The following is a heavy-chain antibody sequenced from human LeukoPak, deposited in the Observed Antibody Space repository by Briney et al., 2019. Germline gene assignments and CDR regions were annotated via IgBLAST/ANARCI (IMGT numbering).Heavy chain of an antibody. J-gene: IGHJ5*02. D-gene: IGHD3-16*01. V-gene: IGHV3-33*08. CDR3: ARLWGGNGYSGGSLNL. CDR1: GFTFSNYW. Sequence: PGGSLRLSCAASGFTFSNYWMTWVRQAPGKGLEWVAVVWYDGRNRDYADSVKGRFTISKDNSNNMVFLQMDRLRAEDTAVYYCARLWGGNGYSGGSLNLWGQGTLVTVSS. CDR2: VWYDGRNR.